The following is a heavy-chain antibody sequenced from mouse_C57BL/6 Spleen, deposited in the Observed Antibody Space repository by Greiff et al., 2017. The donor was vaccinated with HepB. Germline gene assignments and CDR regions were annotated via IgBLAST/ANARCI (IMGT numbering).Heavy chain of an antibody. V-gene: IGHV5-17*01. Sequence: EVHLVESGGGLVKPGGSLKLSCAASGFTFSDYGMHWVRQAPEKGLEWVAYISSGSSTIYYADTVKGRFTISRDNAKNTLFLQMTSLRSKDTAMYYCARKDYGSSYFDYWGQGTTLTVSS. CDR2: ISSGSSTI. D-gene: IGHD1-1*01. J-gene: IGHJ2*01. CDR3: ARKDYGSSYFDY. CDR1: GFTFSDYG.